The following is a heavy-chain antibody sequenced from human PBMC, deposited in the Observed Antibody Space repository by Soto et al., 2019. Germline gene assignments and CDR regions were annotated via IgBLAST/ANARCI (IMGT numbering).Heavy chain of an antibody. D-gene: IGHD6-13*01. V-gene: IGHV1-18*01. J-gene: IGHJ5*02. CDR2: ISAYNGNT. Sequence: XSVKVSCKASGYTFTSYGISWVRQAPGQGLEWMGWISAYNGNTNYAQKLQGRVTMTTDTSTSTAYMELRSLRSDDTAVYYCARVRIAAAGVHWFDHWGQGTLVTVSS. CDR3: ARVRIAAAGVHWFDH. CDR1: GYTFTSYG.